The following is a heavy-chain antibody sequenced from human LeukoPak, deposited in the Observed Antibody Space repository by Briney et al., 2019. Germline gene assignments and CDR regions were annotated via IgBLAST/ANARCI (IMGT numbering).Heavy chain of an antibody. V-gene: IGHV3-21*01. D-gene: IGHD5-12*01. CDR2: ISTSSSYI. Sequence: PGGSLRLSCAASEFTFSSYYMSWVRQAPGKGLEWVSSISTSSSYIYYADSVKGRFTISRDNAKNSQYLQMNGLRVEDTAVYYCARVGLDRRGYSGYEAFDYWGQGTLVTVSS. CDR1: EFTFSSYY. J-gene: IGHJ4*02. CDR3: ARVGLDRRGYSGYEAFDY.